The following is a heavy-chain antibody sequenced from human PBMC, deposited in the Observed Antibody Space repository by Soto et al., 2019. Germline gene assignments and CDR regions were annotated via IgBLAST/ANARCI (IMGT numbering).Heavy chain of an antibody. CDR3: ASSVVVPAAINSVWFDP. CDR1: GGSISSYY. Sequence: PSETLSLTCTVSGGSISSYYWSWIRQPPGKGLEWIGYIYYSGSTNYNPSLKSRVTISVDTSKNQFSLKLSSVTAADAAVYYCASSVVVPAAINSVWFDPWGQGTLVTVSS. V-gene: IGHV4-59*01. D-gene: IGHD2-2*01. J-gene: IGHJ5*02. CDR2: IYYSGST.